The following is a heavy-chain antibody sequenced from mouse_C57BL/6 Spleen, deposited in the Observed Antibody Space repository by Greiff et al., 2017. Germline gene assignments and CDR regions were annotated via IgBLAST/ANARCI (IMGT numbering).Heavy chain of an antibody. Sequence: QVQLQQPGAELVRPGSSVKLSCKASGYTFTSYWMHWVKQRPIQGLEWIGNIDPSDSETHYNQKFKDKATLTVDKSSSTAYVQLSSLTSEDSAVXYCARVYGSSAPYAMDYWGQGTSVTVSS. CDR1: GYTFTSYW. CDR3: ARVYGSSAPYAMDY. D-gene: IGHD1-1*01. V-gene: IGHV1-52*01. J-gene: IGHJ4*01. CDR2: IDPSDSET.